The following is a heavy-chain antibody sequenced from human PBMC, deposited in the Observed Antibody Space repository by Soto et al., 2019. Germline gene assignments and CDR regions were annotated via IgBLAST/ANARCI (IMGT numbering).Heavy chain of an antibody. CDR1: GFTFSSYA. V-gene: IGHV3-23*01. CDR3: AKEGGGYGGLFDP. J-gene: IGHJ5*02. CDR2: ISGSGGST. D-gene: IGHD4-17*01. Sequence: EVQLLESGGGLVQPGGSLRLSCAASGFTFSSYAMSWVRQAPGKGLEWVSAISGSGGSTYYADSVKGRFTISRDNSKNTLDLQMNRLRAEDTAGYYCAKEGGGYGGLFDPWGQGTLVTVSS.